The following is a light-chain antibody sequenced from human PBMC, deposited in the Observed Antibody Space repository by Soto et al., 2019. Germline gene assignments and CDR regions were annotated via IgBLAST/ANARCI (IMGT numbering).Light chain of an antibody. Sequence: IQMTQSPCSLSASVGDRVTITCRASQSISNFLNWYQQKPGKAPQPLIYAASSLQSGVPSRFSGSGSGTDFTLTISRLEPEDFAVYYCQQYGSSPITLGQGTRLEIK. J-gene: IGKJ5*01. CDR1: QSISNF. CDR3: QQYGSSPIT. V-gene: IGKV1-39*01. CDR2: AAS.